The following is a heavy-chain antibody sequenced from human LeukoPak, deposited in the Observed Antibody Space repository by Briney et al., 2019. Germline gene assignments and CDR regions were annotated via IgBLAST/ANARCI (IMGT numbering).Heavy chain of an antibody. Sequence: GGSLRLSCAASGFTFSSYSMNWVRQAPGKGLEWVSYISSSSSTIYYADSVKGRFTISRDNAENSLYLQMNSLRAEDTAVYYCAKVTLPSMVRGVVFDCWGQGTRVTVSS. CDR1: GFTFSSYS. CDR2: ISSSSSTI. CDR3: AKVTLPSMVRGVVFDC. D-gene: IGHD3-10*01. J-gene: IGHJ4*02. V-gene: IGHV3-48*01.